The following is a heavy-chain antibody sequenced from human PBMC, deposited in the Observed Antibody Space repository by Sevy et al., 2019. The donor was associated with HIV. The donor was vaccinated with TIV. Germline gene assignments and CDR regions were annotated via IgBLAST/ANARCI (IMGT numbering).Heavy chain of an antibody. J-gene: IGHJ4*02. CDR3: FVRIRDSSEIDY. D-gene: IGHD6-6*01. CDR2: LNGDGSDI. CDR1: GFTFSNYY. V-gene: IGHV3-74*01. Sequence: GGSLRLSCAASGFTFSNYYMNWVRQGPGKGLVWVARLNGDGSDINYADSVRGRFTISRYNTKNTLYLQMSSLRGEDTAVYYCFVRIRDSSEIDYWGQGTLVTVSS.